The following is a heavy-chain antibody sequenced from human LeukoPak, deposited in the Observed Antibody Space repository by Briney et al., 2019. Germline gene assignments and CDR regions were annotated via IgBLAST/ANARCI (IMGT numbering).Heavy chain of an antibody. CDR3: ARVGHYYGSGSYYTPWDYYYGMDV. J-gene: IGHJ6*04. D-gene: IGHD3-10*01. Sequence: PSETLSLTCTVSGGSISSYYWSWIRQPPGKGLEWIGYIYYSGSTNYNRSLKSRVTISVDTSKHQFSLKLSSVTAADTAVSYCARVGHYYGSGSYYTPWDYYYGMDVWGKGTTVTVSS. CDR1: GGSISSYY. V-gene: IGHV4-59*01. CDR2: IYYSGST.